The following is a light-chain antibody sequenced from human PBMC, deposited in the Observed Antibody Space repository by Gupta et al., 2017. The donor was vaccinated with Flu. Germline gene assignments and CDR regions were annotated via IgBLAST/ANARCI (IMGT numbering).Light chain of an antibody. CDR2: KAS. J-gene: IGKJ4*01. CDR1: QSINSW. V-gene: IGKV1-5*03. Sequence: DIKMTQSPSTLSASVGDRLTITCRASQSINSWLAWYQQKPGKAPKLLIYKASSLESGVPSRFSGSGSGTDFTLTISSLLPDDFASYYCQQYNNYPLTFGGGTKVEIK. CDR3: QQYNNYPLT.